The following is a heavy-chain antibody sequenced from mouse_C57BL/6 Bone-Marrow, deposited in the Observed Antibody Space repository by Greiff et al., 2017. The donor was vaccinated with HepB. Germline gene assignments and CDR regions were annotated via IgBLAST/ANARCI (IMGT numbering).Heavy chain of an antibody. CDR3: AISPNYGYAMDY. D-gene: IGHD1-1*01. Sequence: QVHVKQPGAELVKPGASVKVSCKASGYTFTSYWMHWVKQRPGQGLEWIGRIHPSDSDTNYNQKFKGKATLTVDKSSSTAYMQLSSLTSEDSAVYYCAISPNYGYAMDYWGQGTSVTVSS. J-gene: IGHJ4*01. CDR2: IHPSDSDT. V-gene: IGHV1-74*01. CDR1: GYTFTSYW.